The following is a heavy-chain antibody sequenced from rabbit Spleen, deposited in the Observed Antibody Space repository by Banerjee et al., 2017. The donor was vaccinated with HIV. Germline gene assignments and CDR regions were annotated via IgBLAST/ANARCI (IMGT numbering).Heavy chain of an antibody. CDR2: INAVTGRA. Sequence: EQLEESGGGLVKPEGSLTLTCKASGVSFSDKDVMCWVRQAPGKGLEWIACINAVTGRAVYASWAKGRFTFSKTSSTTVTLQMTSLTAADTATYFCARNYVNVFDPWGPGTLVTVS. J-gene: IGHJ2*01. V-gene: IGHV1S45*01. CDR3: ARNYVNVFDP. CDR1: GVSFSDKDV. D-gene: IGHD1-1*01.